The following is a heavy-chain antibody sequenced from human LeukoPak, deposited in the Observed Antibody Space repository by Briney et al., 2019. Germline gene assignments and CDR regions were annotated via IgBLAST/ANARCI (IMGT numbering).Heavy chain of an antibody. CDR1: GFTFSSYW. CDR2: MKQDGSEK. CDR3: VRGMDV. J-gene: IGHJ6*02. Sequence: GGSLRLSCAASGFTFSSYWMSWVRQAPGKGLEWVANMKQDGSEKYHVDTVKGRFSIPRNNTKNSLYLQMNSLRAEDTAVYYCVRGMDVWGQGTTVTVSS. V-gene: IGHV3-7*03.